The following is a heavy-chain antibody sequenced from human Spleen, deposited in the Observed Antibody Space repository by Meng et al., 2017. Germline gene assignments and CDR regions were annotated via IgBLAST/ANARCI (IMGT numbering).Heavy chain of an antibody. J-gene: IGHJ6*02. CDR3: ARDYGRYCSGGSCYFYYYYYGMDV. CDR2: IYYSGST. Sequence: SETLSLTCTVSGGSISSGSYYWSWIRQPPGKGLEWIGYIYYSGSTNYNPSLKSRVTISVDTSKNQFSLKLSSVTAADTAVYYCARDYGRYCSGGSCYFYYYYYGMDVWGQGNTVTVSS. CDR1: GGSISSGSYY. V-gene: IGHV4-61*01. D-gene: IGHD2-15*01.